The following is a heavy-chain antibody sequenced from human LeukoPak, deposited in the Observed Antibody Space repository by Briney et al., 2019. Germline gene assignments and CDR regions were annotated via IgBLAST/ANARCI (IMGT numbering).Heavy chain of an antibody. CDR1: GYTFTGYY. CDR2: INPNSGGT. Sequence: ASVKVSCKASGYTFTGYYMHWVRQPPGQGLEWMGWINPNSGGTNYAQKFQGRVTMTRDTSISTAYMELSRLRSDDTAVYYCASLGSGWSSAFDYWGQGTLVTVSS. J-gene: IGHJ4*02. D-gene: IGHD6-19*01. CDR3: ASLGSGWSSAFDY. V-gene: IGHV1-2*02.